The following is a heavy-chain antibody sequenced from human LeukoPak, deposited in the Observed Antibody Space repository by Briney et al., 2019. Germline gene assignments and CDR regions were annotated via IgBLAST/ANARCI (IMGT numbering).Heavy chain of an antibody. D-gene: IGHD2-2*01. J-gene: IGHJ3*02. CDR3: ARIPTNAVPAAHNGFDI. CDR2: IYYSGST. CDR1: GGSISSSSYY. Sequence: SETLSLICTVSGGSISSSSYYWGWIRQPPGKGLEWIGSIYYSGSTYYNPSLRSRVTMSVDTSKNQFSLKLSSVTAADTALYFCARIPTNAVPAAHNGFDIWGQGTMVTVSS. V-gene: IGHV4-39*01.